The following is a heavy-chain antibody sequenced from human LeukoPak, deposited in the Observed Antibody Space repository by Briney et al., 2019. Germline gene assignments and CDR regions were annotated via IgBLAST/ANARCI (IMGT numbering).Heavy chain of an antibody. CDR3: ANGDCGGDCQHTPPVDY. CDR1: GFTFSTFG. J-gene: IGHJ4*02. D-gene: IGHD2-21*01. Sequence: GGSLRLSCAASGFTFSTFGMHWVRQAPGKGLEWVAFIRYDGTNKYYADSVKGRFTISRDNSKNTLYLQMDSLRAEDTAVYYCANGDCGGDCQHTPPVDYWGQGTLVTVSS. CDR2: IRYDGTNK. V-gene: IGHV3-30*02.